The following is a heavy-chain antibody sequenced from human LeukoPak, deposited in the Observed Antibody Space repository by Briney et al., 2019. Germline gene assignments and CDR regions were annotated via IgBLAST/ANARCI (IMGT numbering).Heavy chain of an antibody. D-gene: IGHD6-19*01. J-gene: IGHJ4*02. Sequence: SETLSLTCAVYGGSFSGYYWSWIRQPPGKGLEWIGEINHSGSTNYNPSLKSRVTISVDTSKNQFSLKLSSVTAADTAVYYCATRSKIKQWLVRRGPFDYWGQGTLVTVSS. CDR2: INHSGST. V-gene: IGHV4-34*01. CDR1: GGSFSGYY. CDR3: ATRSKIKQWLVRRGPFDY.